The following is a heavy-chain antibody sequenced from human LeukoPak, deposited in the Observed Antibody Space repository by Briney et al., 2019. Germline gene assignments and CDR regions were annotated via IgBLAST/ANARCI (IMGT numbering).Heavy chain of an antibody. V-gene: IGHV3-7*01. J-gene: IGHJ4*02. Sequence: GGSLRLSCAAFGFTFSNFWMSWVRQAPGKGLEWVANIKEDESEQYYVDSVKGRFTISRDNAKNSLFLQMNSLRAEDTAVFYCARVQGKNYWDYWGQGTLVSVSS. CDR1: GFTFSNFW. CDR2: IKEDESEQ. D-gene: IGHD4-23*01. CDR3: ARVQGKNYWDY.